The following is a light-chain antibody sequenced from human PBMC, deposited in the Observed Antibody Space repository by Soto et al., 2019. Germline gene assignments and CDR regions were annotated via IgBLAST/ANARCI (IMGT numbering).Light chain of an antibody. Sequence: QSALTQPASVSGSLGQSITISCTGTSSDVGGYDFVSWYQQHPGKAPKVIIYDVNERPSGVPNRFSGSKSGNTASLTISGLQADDEADYYCCSYAGSSTPYVFGTGTKLTVL. CDR1: SSDVGGYDF. J-gene: IGLJ1*01. CDR2: DVN. V-gene: IGLV2-14*03. CDR3: CSYAGSSTPYV.